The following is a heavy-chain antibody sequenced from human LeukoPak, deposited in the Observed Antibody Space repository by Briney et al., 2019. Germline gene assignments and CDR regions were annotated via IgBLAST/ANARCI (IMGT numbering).Heavy chain of an antibody. D-gene: IGHD1-14*01. CDR2: ISGSGGST. CDR1: GFTFSSYA. J-gene: IGHJ4*02. CDR3: AKGPKEYHVGYFDY. Sequence: GGSLRLSCAASGFTFSSYAMSWVRQAPGKGLEWVSAISGSGGSTYYADSVKGRFTISRDNSKNTLYLQTNSLRAEDTAVYYCAKGPKEYHVGYFDYWGQGTLVTVSS. V-gene: IGHV3-23*01.